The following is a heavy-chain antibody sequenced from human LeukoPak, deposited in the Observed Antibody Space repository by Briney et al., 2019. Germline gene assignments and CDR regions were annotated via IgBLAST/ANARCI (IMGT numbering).Heavy chain of an antibody. CDR2: IYYSGST. CDR1: GFTFGDYA. D-gene: IGHD5-12*01. CDR3: ARLGSGYDGGRNY. Sequence: PGGSLRLSCTASGFTFGDYAMSWLRQPPGKGLGWIGYIYYSGSTNYDPSLKSRVTISVDTSKNPFSLKLSSVSAADTAVYYCARLGSGYDGGRNYWGQGTLVTVSS. J-gene: IGHJ4*02. V-gene: IGHV4-59*08.